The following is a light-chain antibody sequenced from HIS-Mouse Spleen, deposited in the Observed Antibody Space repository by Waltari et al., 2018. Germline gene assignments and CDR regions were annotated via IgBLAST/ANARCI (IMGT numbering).Light chain of an antibody. CDR3: SSYTSSSTWV. CDR2: DVS. V-gene: IGLV2-14*03. Sequence: QSALTQPASVSGSPGQSITISCTGTSSDVCGYNSVSLYQQHPGKAPKLMIYDVSNRPSGVSNRFSGSKSGNTASLTISGLQAEDEADYYCSSYTSSSTWVFGGGTKLTVL. CDR1: SSDVCGYNS. J-gene: IGLJ3*02.